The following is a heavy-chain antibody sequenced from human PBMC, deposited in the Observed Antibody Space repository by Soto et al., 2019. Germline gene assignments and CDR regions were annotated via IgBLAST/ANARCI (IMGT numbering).Heavy chain of an antibody. J-gene: IGHJ6*02. CDR1: GGSISSYY. V-gene: IGHV4-4*07. CDR3: ARDFPSLGYCSSTSCYGGSGMDV. Sequence: SETLSLTCTVPGGSISSYYWSWIRQPAGKGLEWIGRIYTSGSTNYNPSLKSRVTMSVDTSKNQFSLKLSSVTAADTAVYYCARDFPSLGYCSSTSCYGGSGMDVWGQGTTVTVSS. D-gene: IGHD2-2*01. CDR2: IYTSGST.